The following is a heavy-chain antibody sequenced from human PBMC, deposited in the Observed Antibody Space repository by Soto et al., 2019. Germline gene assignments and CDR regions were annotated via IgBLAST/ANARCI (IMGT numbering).Heavy chain of an antibody. J-gene: IGHJ6*02. CDR1: GFTFSSYG. V-gene: IGHV3-33*01. Sequence: LRLSCAASGFTFSSYGMHWVRQAPGKGLEWVAVIWYDGSNKYYADSVKGRFTISRDNSKNTLYLQMNSLRAEDTAVYYCARCMWPTRGTWLATSYYYYGMDVWGQGTTVTVSS. CDR3: ARCMWPTRGTWLATSYYYYGMDV. D-gene: IGHD5-12*01. CDR2: IWYDGSNK.